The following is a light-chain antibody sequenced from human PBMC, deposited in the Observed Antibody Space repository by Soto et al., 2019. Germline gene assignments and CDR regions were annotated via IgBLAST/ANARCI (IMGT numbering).Light chain of an antibody. Sequence: QSVLTQPPSVSGAPGQRVTISCTGSSSNIGTNYDLHWYQHLPGAAPNLLIYRDSNRPSGVPDRFSASKSGTSASLAIAGLQAEDEADYYCQSYDRSLSGSVVFGGGTKLTVL. CDR2: RDS. CDR3: QSYDRSLSGSVV. CDR1: SSNIGTNYD. V-gene: IGLV1-40*01. J-gene: IGLJ2*01.